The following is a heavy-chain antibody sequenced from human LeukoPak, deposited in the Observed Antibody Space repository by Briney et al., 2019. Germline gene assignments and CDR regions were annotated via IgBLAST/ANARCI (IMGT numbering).Heavy chain of an antibody. CDR2: INHSGST. Sequence: SETLSLTCAVYGGSFSGYYWSWIRQPPGKGLEWIGEINHSGSTNYNPSLKSRVTISVDTSKNQFSLKLSSVPGADTAVYYCARQSYSNGFDYWGQGTLVTVSS. V-gene: IGHV4-34*01. CDR3: ARQSYSNGFDY. D-gene: IGHD6-19*01. CDR1: GGSFSGYY. J-gene: IGHJ4*02.